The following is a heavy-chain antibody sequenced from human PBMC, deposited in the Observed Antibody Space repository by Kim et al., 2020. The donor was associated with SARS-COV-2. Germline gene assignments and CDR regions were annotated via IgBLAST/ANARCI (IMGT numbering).Heavy chain of an antibody. CDR2: INPSGGST. CDR3: ARDFGAVVTPLYYFDY. D-gene: IGHD2-21*02. CDR1: GYTFTSYY. V-gene: IGHV1-46*01. J-gene: IGHJ4*02. Sequence: ASVKVSCKASGYTFTSYYMHWVRQAPGQGLEWMGIINPSGGSTSYAQKFQGRVTMTRDTSTSTVYMELSSLRSEDTAVYYCARDFGAVVTPLYYFDYWGQGTLVTVSS.